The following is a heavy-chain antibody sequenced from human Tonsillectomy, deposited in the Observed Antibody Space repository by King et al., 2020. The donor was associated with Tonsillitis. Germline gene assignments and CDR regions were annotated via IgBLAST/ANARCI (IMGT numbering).Heavy chain of an antibody. D-gene: IGHD1-26*01. J-gene: IGHJ3*02. CDR2: IHYSGST. V-gene: IGHV4-59*01. CDR1: GGPISSYY. Sequence: VQLQESGPGLVKPSETLSLTCSVSGGPISSYYWNWIRQPPGKGLEWIGFIHYSGSTNYNPSLKSRVTTSVDTSKNQFSLKLSSVTAADTAVYYFARAKSGNFWAFDIWGQGTMVTVS. CDR3: ARAKSGNFWAFDI.